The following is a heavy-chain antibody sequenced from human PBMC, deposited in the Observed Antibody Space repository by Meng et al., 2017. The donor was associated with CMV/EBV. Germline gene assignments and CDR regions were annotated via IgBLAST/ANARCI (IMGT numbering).Heavy chain of an antibody. CDR3: ARGQYYYDSSGYFY. CDR2: INPDSGAT. V-gene: IGHV1-2*02. Sequence: ASVKVSCKASGYPFTAYYMHWVRQAPGQGLEWMGWINPDSGATNFARNLQGRVTMTRDTSISTAYMELSGLTFDDKAVYYCARGQYYYDSSGYFYWGQGTLVTVSS. J-gene: IGHJ4*02. D-gene: IGHD3-22*01. CDR1: GYPFTAYY.